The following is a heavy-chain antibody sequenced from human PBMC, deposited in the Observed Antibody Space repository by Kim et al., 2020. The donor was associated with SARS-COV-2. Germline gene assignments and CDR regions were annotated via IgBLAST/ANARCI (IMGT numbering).Heavy chain of an antibody. J-gene: IGHJ3*02. D-gene: IGHD3-22*01. CDR1: GYSFTSYW. CDR3: ARHGWVYDSSGYYGGDGAFDI. CDR2: IDPSDSYT. V-gene: IGHV5-10-1*01. Sequence: GESLKISCKGSGYSFTSYWISWVRQMPGKGLEWMGRIDPSDSYTNYSPSFQGHVTISADKSISTAYLQWSSLKASDTAMYYCARHGWVYDSSGYYGGDGAFDIWGQGTMVTVSS.